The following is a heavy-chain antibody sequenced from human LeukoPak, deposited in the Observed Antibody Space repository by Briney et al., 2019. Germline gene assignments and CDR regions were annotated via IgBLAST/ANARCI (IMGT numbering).Heavy chain of an antibody. V-gene: IGHV4-59*08. CDR2: IYYSGST. D-gene: IGHD3-22*01. CDR1: GGSISSYY. Sequence: SETLSLTCTVSGGSISSYYWSWIRQPPGKGLEWIGYIYYSGSTNYNPSLKSRVTISVDTSKNQFSLKLSSVTAADTAVYYCARSGSGYYYVWYFDLWGRGTLVTVSS. J-gene: IGHJ2*01. CDR3: ARSGSGYYYVWYFDL.